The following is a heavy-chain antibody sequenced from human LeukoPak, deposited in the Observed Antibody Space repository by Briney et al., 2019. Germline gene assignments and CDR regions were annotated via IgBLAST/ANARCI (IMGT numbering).Heavy chain of an antibody. CDR3: TKDSVAMVTTSDY. J-gene: IGHJ4*02. Sequence: GGSLRLSCAASGFTFHDYVMHWVRQAPGKGLEWVSGISWNSGIIGYADSVKGRFTTSRDNAKNSLYLQMNGLRPEDTALYYCTKDSVAMVTTSDYWGQGTLVTVSS. D-gene: IGHD5-18*01. V-gene: IGHV3-9*01. CDR2: ISWNSGII. CDR1: GFTFHDYV.